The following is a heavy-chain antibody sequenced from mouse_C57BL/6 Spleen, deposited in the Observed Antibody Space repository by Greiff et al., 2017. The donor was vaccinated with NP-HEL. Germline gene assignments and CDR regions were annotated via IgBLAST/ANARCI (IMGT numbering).Heavy chain of an antibody. V-gene: IGHV1-82*01. CDR2: IYPGDGDT. CDR1: GYAFSSSW. Sequence: VQLVESGPELVKPGASVKISCKASGYAFSSSWMNWVKQRPGKGLEWIGRIYPGDGDTNYNGKFKGKATLTADKSSSTAYMQLSSLTSEDSAVYFCAREEDYGDYYAMDYWGQGTSVTVSS. J-gene: IGHJ4*01. CDR3: AREEDYGDYYAMDY. D-gene: IGHD2-4*01.